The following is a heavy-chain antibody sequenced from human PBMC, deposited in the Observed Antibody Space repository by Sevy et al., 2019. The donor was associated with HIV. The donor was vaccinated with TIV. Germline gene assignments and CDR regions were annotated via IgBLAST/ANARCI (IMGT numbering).Heavy chain of an antibody. V-gene: IGHV3-23*01. CDR3: AREGCTQPHDY. CDR1: GFTFSIYT. CDR2: FWFGGSKI. D-gene: IGHD2-8*01. Sequence: GGSLRLSCAASGFTFSIYTMSWVRQAPGKGLEWVSTFWFGGSKIYYADSVKGRFTISRDNSRNTVYLQMNSLRADDTDVYYCAREGCTQPHDYWGQGTLVTVSS. J-gene: IGHJ4*02.